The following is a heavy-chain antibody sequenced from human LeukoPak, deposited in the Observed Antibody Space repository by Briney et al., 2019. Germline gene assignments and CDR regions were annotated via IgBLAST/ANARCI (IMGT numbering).Heavy chain of an antibody. CDR1: GVSISSSSYY. Sequence: PSETLSLTCTVSGVSISSSSYYWDWIRQPPGKGLEWIGSISYSGSTYYNPSLKSRVTISVDTSKNQFSLKLSSVTAADTAVYYCAREETGSSGWYLRVFDYWGQGTLVTVSS. CDR3: AREETGSSGWYLRVFDY. CDR2: ISYSGST. V-gene: IGHV4-39*07. J-gene: IGHJ4*02. D-gene: IGHD6-19*01.